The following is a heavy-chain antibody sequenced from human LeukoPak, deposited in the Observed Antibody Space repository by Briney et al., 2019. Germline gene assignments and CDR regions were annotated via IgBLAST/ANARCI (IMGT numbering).Heavy chain of an antibody. Sequence: GRSLRLSCAASGFTFSSYGMHWVRQAPGKGLEWVAVISYDGSNKYYADSVKGRFTISRDNSKNTLYLQMNSLRAEDTAVYYCAKDGGYSYGPGGYWGQGTLVTVSS. CDR1: GFTFSSYG. CDR2: ISYDGSNK. J-gene: IGHJ4*02. D-gene: IGHD5-18*01. CDR3: AKDGGYSYGPGGY. V-gene: IGHV3-30*18.